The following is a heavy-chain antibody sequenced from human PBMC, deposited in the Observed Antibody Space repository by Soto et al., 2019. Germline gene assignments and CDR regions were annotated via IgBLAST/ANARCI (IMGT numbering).Heavy chain of an antibody. CDR2: IYYSGST. V-gene: IGHV4-39*01. CDR1: GGSISSSSYY. J-gene: IGHJ5*02. Sequence: SETLSLTCTVSGGSISSSSYYWGWIRQPPGKGLEWIGSIYYSGSTYYNPSLKSRVTISVYTSKNQFSLKLSSVTAADTAVYYCARPSIAAAEFDPWGQGTLVTVSS. CDR3: ARPSIAAAEFDP. D-gene: IGHD6-13*01.